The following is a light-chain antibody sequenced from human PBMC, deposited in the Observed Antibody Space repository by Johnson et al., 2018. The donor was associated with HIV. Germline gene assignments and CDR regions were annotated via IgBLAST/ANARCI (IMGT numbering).Light chain of an antibody. CDR1: SSNIGNNY. CDR3: GTWDSSLSVSYV. Sequence: QSVLTQPPSVSAAPGQKVTIPCSGSSSNIGNNYVSWYQHLPGTAPKLLIYENNKRPSGSPDRFSGSKSGTSATLDITGLHNGDEADYYCGTWDSSLSVSYVFGTGTKVTVL. CDR2: ENN. V-gene: IGLV1-51*02. J-gene: IGLJ1*01.